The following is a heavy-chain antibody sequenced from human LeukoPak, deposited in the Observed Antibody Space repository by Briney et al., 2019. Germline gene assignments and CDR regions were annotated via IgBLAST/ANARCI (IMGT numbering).Heavy chain of an antibody. CDR3: ARVGVYDSSRRQFDY. CDR2: IYYRGST. CDR1: GGSISSTSYY. D-gene: IGHD3-22*01. V-gene: IGHV4-39*07. J-gene: IGHJ4*02. Sequence: SETLSLTCTVSGGSISSTSYYWGWIRQPPGKGLEWIGSIYYRGSTYYNPSLKSRVTISVDTSKNQFSLKLTSVTAADTAVYYCARVGVYDSSRRQFDYWGQGTLVTVSS.